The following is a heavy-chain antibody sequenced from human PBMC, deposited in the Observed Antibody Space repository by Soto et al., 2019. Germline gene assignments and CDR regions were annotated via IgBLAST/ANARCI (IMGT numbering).Heavy chain of an antibody. CDR2: IIPIFDTT. V-gene: IGHV1-69*12. CDR1: GGTFSNYV. D-gene: IGHD2-21*02. CDR3: ARDRRRPGTYGGNSLDY. J-gene: IGHJ4*02. Sequence: QVQLVQSGAELKKPGSSVKVSCKASGGTFSNYVINWVRQAPGQGLEWMGDIIPIFDTTHYAQNFQGRVTITGYEFTATAYMELSSLRSEDPGVYYCARDRRRPGTYGGNSLDYWGQGRLVTVTS.